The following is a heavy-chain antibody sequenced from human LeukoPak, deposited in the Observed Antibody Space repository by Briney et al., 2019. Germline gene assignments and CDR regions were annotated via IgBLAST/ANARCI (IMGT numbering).Heavy chain of an antibody. J-gene: IGHJ5*02. CDR1: GGSISSGGYY. CDR2: TYDRGST. D-gene: IGHD2-2*02. CDR3: ARSSPSCSTCNWFDP. Sequence: ASETLSLTCIVSGGSISSGGYYWSWIRQHPGKGLEWIGYTYDRGSTYYNPSLKSRVPISVDTSKTQFSLKLTSVTAADTAVYSCARSSPSCSTCNWFDPWGQGTLVTVSS. V-gene: IGHV4-31*03.